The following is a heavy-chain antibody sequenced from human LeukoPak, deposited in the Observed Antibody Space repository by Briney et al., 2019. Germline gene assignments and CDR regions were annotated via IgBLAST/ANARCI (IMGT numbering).Heavy chain of an antibody. CDR2: IYSGGST. CDR1: GFTVSSNY. V-gene: IGHV3-66*01. Sequence: PGGSLRLSCAASGFTVSSNYMSWVRQAPGKGLEWVSVIYSGGSTYYADYVKGRFTISRDNSKNTLYLQMNSLRAEDTAVYYCARGSGYSYGYDTLFDYWGQGTLVTVSS. D-gene: IGHD5-18*01. J-gene: IGHJ4*02. CDR3: ARGSGYSYGYDTLFDY.